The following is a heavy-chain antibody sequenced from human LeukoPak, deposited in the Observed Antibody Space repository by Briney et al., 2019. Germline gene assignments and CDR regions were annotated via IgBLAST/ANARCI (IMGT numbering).Heavy chain of an antibody. CDR3: ARDRSYYSDSGTAY. D-gene: IGHD3-22*01. CDR1: GGSISSSIYY. V-gene: IGHV4-39*02. Sequence: KPSETLSLTCTVSGGSISSSIYYWGWIRQPPGKGLEWIGNIYYSGSTYYNPSLKSRVTISVDTSKNQFSLRLNSVTAADTAVYFCARDRSYYSDSGTAYWGQGILVTVSS. CDR2: IYYSGST. J-gene: IGHJ4*02.